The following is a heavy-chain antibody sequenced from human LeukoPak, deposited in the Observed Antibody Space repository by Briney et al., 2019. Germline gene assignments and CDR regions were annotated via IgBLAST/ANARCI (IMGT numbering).Heavy chain of an antibody. J-gene: IGHJ3*02. V-gene: IGHV1-2*02. CDR2: INPNSGGT. Sequence: ASVKVSCKASGYTFTAYYMHWVRQAPGQGLEWMGWINPNSGGTNYAQKFQGRVTMTRDTSISTAYMELSRLRSDDTAVYYCATSLLWFGELPLDAFDIWGQGTMVTVSS. CDR1: GYTFTAYY. CDR3: ATSLLWFGELPLDAFDI. D-gene: IGHD3-10*01.